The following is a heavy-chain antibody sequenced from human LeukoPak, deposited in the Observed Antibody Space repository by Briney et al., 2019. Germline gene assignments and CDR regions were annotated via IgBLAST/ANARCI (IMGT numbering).Heavy chain of an antibody. CDR1: GFTFSSYS. Sequence: PGGSLRLSCAASGFTFSSYSMNWVRQAPGKGLEWVSYISSSSSTIYYADSVKGRFTISRDNAKNSLYLQINSLRAEDTAVYYCARDELYCYDSSGYFSFDYWGQGTLVTVSS. CDR2: ISSSSSTI. D-gene: IGHD3-22*01. CDR3: ARDELYCYDSSGYFSFDY. J-gene: IGHJ4*02. V-gene: IGHV3-48*01.